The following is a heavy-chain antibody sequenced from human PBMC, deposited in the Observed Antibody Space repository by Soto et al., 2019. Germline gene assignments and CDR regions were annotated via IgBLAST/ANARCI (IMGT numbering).Heavy chain of an antibody. CDR2: IHPNGSPT. Sequence: QVQLVQSGAEMKKPGASVKVSCKASGYTFTRHYMHWVRQAPGQGLEWMGVIHPNGSPTVYAQNFQCRLGLTTDTTTSTVYMELSMLRSDDTAVYYCARDHSYEDSYWWLDPWGQGTLVTVSS. CDR1: GYTFTRHY. J-gene: IGHJ5*02. CDR3: ARDHSYEDSYWWLDP. V-gene: IGHV1-46*01. D-gene: IGHD2-15*01.